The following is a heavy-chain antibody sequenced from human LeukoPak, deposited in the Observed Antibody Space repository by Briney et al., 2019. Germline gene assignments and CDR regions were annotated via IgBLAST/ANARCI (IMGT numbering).Heavy chain of an antibody. V-gene: IGHV4-61*03. CDR2: IYYTGST. J-gene: IGHJ4*02. Sequence: SETLSLTCIVSGDSVSNGNYYWSWLRQPPGKALEWIGYIYYTGSTYYNPSLEGRVTISVDTSRNHFSVKLNSVTAADTAVYYCARSQNYYGSGDYWSQGTLVTVSS. D-gene: IGHD3-10*01. CDR3: ARSQNYYGSGDY. CDR1: GDSVSNGNYY.